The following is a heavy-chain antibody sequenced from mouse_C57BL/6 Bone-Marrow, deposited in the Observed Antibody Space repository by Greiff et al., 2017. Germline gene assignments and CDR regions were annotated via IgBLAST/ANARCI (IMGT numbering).Heavy chain of an antibody. Sequence: QVQLKQSGAELVKPGASVKLSCKASGYTFTEYTIHWVKQRSGQGLEWIGWFYPGSGSIKYNEKFKDKATLTADKSSSTVYMELSRLTSEDSAVYFCARHEVTTVVEGYWYFDVWGTGTTVTVSS. CDR1: GYTFTEYT. CDR2: FYPGSGSI. D-gene: IGHD1-1*01. V-gene: IGHV1-62-2*01. J-gene: IGHJ1*03. CDR3: ARHEVTTVVEGYWYFDV.